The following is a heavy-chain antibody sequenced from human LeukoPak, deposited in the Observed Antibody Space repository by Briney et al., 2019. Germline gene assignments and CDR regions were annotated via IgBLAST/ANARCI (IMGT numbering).Heavy chain of an antibody. CDR1: GGSFSGYY. Sequence: PSETLSLTCAVYGGSFSGYYWSWIRQPPGKGLEWIGEINHSGSTNYNPSLKSRVTISVDTSKNQFSLKLSSVTAADTAVYYCARHDWPNNWNDIWAFDIWGQGTMVTVSS. CDR3: ARHDWPNNWNDIWAFDI. CDR2: INHSGST. V-gene: IGHV4-34*01. D-gene: IGHD1-1*01. J-gene: IGHJ3*02.